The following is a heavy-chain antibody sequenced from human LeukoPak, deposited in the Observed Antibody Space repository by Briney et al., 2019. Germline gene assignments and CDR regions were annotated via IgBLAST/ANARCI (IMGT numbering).Heavy chain of an antibody. CDR2: ISPSGGNA. CDR3: ARGPVATGAFDI. J-gene: IGHJ3*02. D-gene: IGHD2-15*01. Sequence: ASVKVSCKASGYTFTSYYMHWVRQAPGQGLEWMGIISPSGGNANYAQKFQGSVTMTRDTSTSTVYMELSGLRSEDTAVYYCARGPVATGAFDIWGQGTMVTVSS. V-gene: IGHV1-46*01. CDR1: GYTFTSYY.